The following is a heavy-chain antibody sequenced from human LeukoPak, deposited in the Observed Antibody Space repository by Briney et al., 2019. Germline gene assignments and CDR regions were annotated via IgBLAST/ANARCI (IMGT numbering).Heavy chain of an antibody. CDR1: GFTFSSYS. J-gene: IGHJ6*02. Sequence: PGGSLRLSCAASGFTFSSYSMNWVRQAPGKGLEWVSSITSSSTYIYYADSVKGRFTISRDNAKNSLYLQTNSLRAEDTAVYYCARGATGYISMDVWGQGTTVTVSS. CDR2: ITSSSTYI. D-gene: IGHD5-24*01. CDR3: ARGATGYISMDV. V-gene: IGHV3-21*01.